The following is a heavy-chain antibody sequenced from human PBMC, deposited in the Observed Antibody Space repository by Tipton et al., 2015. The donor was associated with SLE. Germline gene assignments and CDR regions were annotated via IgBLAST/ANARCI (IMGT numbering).Heavy chain of an antibody. CDR2: INPSGGST. V-gene: IGHV1-46*01. CDR1: GYIFTNYY. Sequence: QSGAEVKKPGASVKVSCEASGYIFTNYYIHWVRQAPGQGLEWMGIINPSGGSTSYEQKFQGRVTMTRDTSTSTVYMELSSLRSEDTAVYYCARGGAYDLGDYWGQGTLVTVSS. J-gene: IGHJ4*02. D-gene: IGHD3-3*01. CDR3: ARGGAYDLGDY.